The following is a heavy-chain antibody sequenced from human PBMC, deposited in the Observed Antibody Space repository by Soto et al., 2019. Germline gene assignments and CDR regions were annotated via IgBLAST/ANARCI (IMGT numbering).Heavy chain of an antibody. CDR3: ASSDYGDYNAFDI. CDR2: INPNSGGT. J-gene: IGHJ3*02. D-gene: IGHD4-17*01. V-gene: IGHV1-2*06. Sequence: ASVKVSCKASGYIFTDYYMHWVRQAPGQELGWMGRINPNSGGTNYAQKFQGRVTMTTDTSTSTAYMELRSLRSDDTAVYYCASSDYGDYNAFDIWGQGTMVTVSS. CDR1: GYIFTDYY.